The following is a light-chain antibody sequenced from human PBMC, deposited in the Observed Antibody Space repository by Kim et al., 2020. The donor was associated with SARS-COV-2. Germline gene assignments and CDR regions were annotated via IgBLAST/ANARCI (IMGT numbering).Light chain of an antibody. Sequence: SPGERAPLSCRASQSVSRNYVVWSQQKPGQAPRPLIYAASSRATGIPDRFSGSGSQTDFTLTINGLEPEDFALYYCQQYGTSTGYTFGQGTKLEI. J-gene: IGKJ2*01. CDR2: AAS. CDR1: QSVSRNY. CDR3: QQYGTSTGYT. V-gene: IGKV3-20*01.